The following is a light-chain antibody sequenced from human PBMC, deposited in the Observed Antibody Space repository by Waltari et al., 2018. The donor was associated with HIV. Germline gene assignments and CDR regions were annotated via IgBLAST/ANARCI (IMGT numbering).Light chain of an antibody. CDR3: QQLRT. CDR2: GTS. V-gene: IGKV1-9*01. Sequence: DIQLTQSPSFLSASAGDRVIIPCRASLGVSGYVAWYQQKPGNAPKLLIYGTSILQGGVPSRFTGRGSGTEFTLTINSLQPEDSATYYCQQLRTFGQGTNVEIK. J-gene: IGKJ1*01. CDR1: LGVSGY.